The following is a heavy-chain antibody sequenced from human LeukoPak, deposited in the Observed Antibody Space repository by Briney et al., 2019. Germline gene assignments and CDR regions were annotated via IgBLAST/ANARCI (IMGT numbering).Heavy chain of an antibody. CDR1: GFTFSSYW. J-gene: IGHJ6*03. CDR2: IKQDGSEK. CDR3: ARVMSASVWRSYGSYYYYYYMDI. D-gene: IGHD3-16*01. V-gene: IGHV3-7*01. Sequence: GGSLRLSCAASGFTFSSYWMTWVRQAPGKGLEWVANIKQDGSEKYSVDSVKGRFTISRDNARNSLYMQMNSLRAEDTAVYYCARVMSASVWRSYGSYYYYYYMDIWGKGTTVTVSS.